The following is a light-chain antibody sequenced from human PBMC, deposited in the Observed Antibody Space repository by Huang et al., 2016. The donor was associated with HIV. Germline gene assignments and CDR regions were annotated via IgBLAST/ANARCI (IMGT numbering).Light chain of an antibody. CDR2: GSS. V-gene: IGKV3-15*01. CDR1: RSVSSN. J-gene: IGKJ4*01. Sequence: IVMTQSPATLSVSPGERVTLSCMANRSVSSNLAWYQQRPGQAPRLLIYGSSTRAPCIPARFSGSGSGTDFSLTISSLQSEDFALYYCHQYNNWLLSFGGGTRVDI. CDR3: HQYNNWLLS.